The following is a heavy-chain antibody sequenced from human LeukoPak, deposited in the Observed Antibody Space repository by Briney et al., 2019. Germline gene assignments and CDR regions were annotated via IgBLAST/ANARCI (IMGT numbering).Heavy chain of an antibody. J-gene: IGHJ4*02. D-gene: IGHD4-17*01. CDR3: ARHVTTVTRYFDY. CDR2: IYYSGST. Sequence: SETLSLTCTVSGGSICSYYWSWIRQPPGQGLEWIGYIYYSGSTNYNPSLKSRVTISVDTSKNQFSLKLSSVTAADTAVYYCARHVTTVTRYFDYWGQGTLVTVSS. CDR1: GGSICSYY. V-gene: IGHV4-59*08.